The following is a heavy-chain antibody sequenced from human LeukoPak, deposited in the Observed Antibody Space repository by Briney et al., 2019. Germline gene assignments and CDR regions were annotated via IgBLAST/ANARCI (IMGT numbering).Heavy chain of an antibody. CDR2: IHYSGST. Sequence: PSETLFLTCTVSGGSISSYFWSWIRQPPGKVLESIGYIHYSGSTNYNPSLKSRVTISVDTSKNQFSLSLSSVTAADTAVYYCARLKGTFWSGYQTTNWFDPWGQGILVTVSS. D-gene: IGHD3-3*01. J-gene: IGHJ5*02. V-gene: IGHV4-59*01. CDR1: GGSISSYF. CDR3: ARLKGTFWSGYQTTNWFDP.